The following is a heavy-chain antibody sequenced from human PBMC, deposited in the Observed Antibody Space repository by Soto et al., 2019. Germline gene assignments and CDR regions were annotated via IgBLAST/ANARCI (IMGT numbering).Heavy chain of an antibody. Sequence: GGSLRLSCAASGFTFSSYGMHWVRQAPGKGLEWVAVIWYDGSNKYYADSVKGRFTISRDNSKNTLYLQMNSLRAEDTAVYYCARDRDTAMGYGMDVWGQGTTVTVSS. CDR3: ARDRDTAMGYGMDV. V-gene: IGHV3-33*01. CDR1: GFTFSSYG. J-gene: IGHJ6*02. CDR2: IWYDGSNK. D-gene: IGHD5-18*01.